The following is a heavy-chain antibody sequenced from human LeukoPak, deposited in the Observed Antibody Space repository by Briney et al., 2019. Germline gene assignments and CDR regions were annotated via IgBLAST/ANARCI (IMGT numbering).Heavy chain of an antibody. CDR2: EI. V-gene: IGHV1-24*01. D-gene: IGHD2-2*02. J-gene: IGHJ3*02. Sequence: EILYAQKFQGRVTMTEDSSADTAYMELSSLRSEDTAVYYCAREPYCSSTSCYTAWVAFDIWGQGTMVTVSS. CDR3: AREPYCSSTSCYTAWVAFDI.